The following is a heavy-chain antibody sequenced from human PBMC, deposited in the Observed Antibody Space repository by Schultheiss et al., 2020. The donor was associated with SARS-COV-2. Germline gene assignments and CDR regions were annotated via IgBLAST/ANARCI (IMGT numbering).Heavy chain of an antibody. Sequence: GESLKISCAASGFTFSSYGMHWVRQAPGKGLEWVAVISYDGSNKYYADSVKGRFTISRDNSKNTLYLQMNSLRAEDTAVYYCDLSDDDYSSYFDYWGQGTLVTVSS. CDR3: DLSDDDYSSYFDY. J-gene: IGHJ4*02. CDR2: ISYDGSNK. D-gene: IGHD4-11*01. CDR1: GFTFSSYG. V-gene: IGHV3-30*03.